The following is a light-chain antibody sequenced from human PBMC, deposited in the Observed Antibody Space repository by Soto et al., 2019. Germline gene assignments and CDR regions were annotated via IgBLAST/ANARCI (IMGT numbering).Light chain of an antibody. CDR3: QQLSIWPPGVT. CDR2: DAS. Sequence: EIVLTQSPATLSLSPGERATLSGRASQSVSSYLAWYQQKPGQAPRLLIYDASNRATGIPARFSGSGSGTDFTLTISSLEPEDVAVYYCQQLSIWPPGVTFGGGTKVEIK. CDR1: QSVSSY. J-gene: IGKJ4*02. V-gene: IGKV3-11*01.